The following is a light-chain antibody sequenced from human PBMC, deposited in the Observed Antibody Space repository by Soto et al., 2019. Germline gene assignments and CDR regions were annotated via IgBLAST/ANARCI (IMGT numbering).Light chain of an antibody. Sequence: DIQMTQSPSSLSASVGDRVTITCQASQDITNYLSWYQQKPGKAPKLLIYGASNLQTGVPSRFRGGGSGTDFTLTIRGLQPEDIAPYYCQHYGDFPFTFGPGTKVEI. J-gene: IGKJ3*01. CDR3: QHYGDFPFT. V-gene: IGKV1-33*01. CDR1: QDITNY. CDR2: GAS.